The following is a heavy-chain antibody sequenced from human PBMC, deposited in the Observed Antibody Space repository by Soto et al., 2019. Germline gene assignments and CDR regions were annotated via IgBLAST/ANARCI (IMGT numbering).Heavy chain of an antibody. J-gene: IGHJ4*02. CDR3: AASRPTAMARHFDY. Sequence: SETLSLTCTVSGGSISSGGYYWSWIRQHPGKGLEWIGYIYYSGSTYYNPSLKSRVTISVDTSKNQFSLKLSSVTAADTAVYYCAASRPTAMARHFDYWGQGTLVTVSS. D-gene: IGHD5-18*01. CDR1: GGSISSGGYY. CDR2: IYYSGST. V-gene: IGHV4-31*03.